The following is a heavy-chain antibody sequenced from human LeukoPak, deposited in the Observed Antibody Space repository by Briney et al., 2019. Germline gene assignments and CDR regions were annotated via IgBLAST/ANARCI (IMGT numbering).Heavy chain of an antibody. CDR3: TPYYDSSGYHDAFDI. V-gene: IGHV3-49*03. J-gene: IGHJ3*02. Sequence: GGSLRLSCTASGFTFGDYVMSWFRKAPGKGLEGVGFIRSKAYGGTTEYAASVKGRFTISRDDSKSIAYLQMNSLKTEDTAVYYCTPYYDSSGYHDAFDIWGQGTMVTVSS. D-gene: IGHD3-22*01. CDR2: IRSKAYGGTT. CDR1: GFTFGDYV.